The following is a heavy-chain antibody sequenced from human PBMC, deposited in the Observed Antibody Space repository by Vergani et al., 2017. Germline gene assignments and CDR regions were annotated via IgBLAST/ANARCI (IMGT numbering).Heavy chain of an antibody. Sequence: EVQLLESGGGLVQPGGSLRLSCAASGFTFSSYSMNWVRQAPGKGLEWVSSISSSSSYIYYADSVKGRFTISRDNAKNSLYLQMNSLRAEDTAVYYCARASSGWYTPLGAFDIWGQGTMVTVSS. D-gene: IGHD6-19*01. CDR2: ISSSSSYI. CDR3: ARASSGWYTPLGAFDI. J-gene: IGHJ3*02. CDR1: GFTFSSYS. V-gene: IGHV3-21*01.